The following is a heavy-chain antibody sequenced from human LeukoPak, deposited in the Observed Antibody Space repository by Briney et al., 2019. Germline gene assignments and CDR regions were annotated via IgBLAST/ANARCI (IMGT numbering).Heavy chain of an antibody. CDR3: ATITMVRGVIC. J-gene: IGHJ4*02. CDR2: IYYSGST. V-gene: IGHV4-39*07. CDR1: GGSISSSSYY. D-gene: IGHD3-10*01. Sequence: ASETLSLTCTVSGGSISSSSYYWGWIRQPPGKGLEWIGSIYYSGSTYYNPSLKSRVTISVDTSKNQFSLKLSSVTAADTAVYYCATITMVRGVICWGQGTLVTVSS.